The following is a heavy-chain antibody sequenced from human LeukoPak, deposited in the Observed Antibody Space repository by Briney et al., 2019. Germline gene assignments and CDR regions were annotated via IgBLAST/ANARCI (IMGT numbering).Heavy chain of an antibody. D-gene: IGHD1-26*01. Sequence: GGSLRLSCAASGFTFSSYAMHWVRQAPGKGLEWVAVISYDGSNKYYADSVKGRFSISRDNSKNTLYLQMNSLRAEDTAVYYCAKDRPLYSGSQHFDYWGRGTLITVSS. CDR2: ISYDGSNK. J-gene: IGHJ4*02. CDR3: AKDRPLYSGSQHFDY. CDR1: GFTFSSYA. V-gene: IGHV3-30-3*01.